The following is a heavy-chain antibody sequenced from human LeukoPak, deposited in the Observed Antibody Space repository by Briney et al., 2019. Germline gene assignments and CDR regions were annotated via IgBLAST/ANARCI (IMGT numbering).Heavy chain of an antibody. J-gene: IGHJ4*02. CDR1: GGTFTSYD. D-gene: IGHD2-2*01. V-gene: IGHV1-8*01. CDR3: ASTPTYCSSTSCHPLDY. Sequence: ASVKVSCKASGGTFTSYDINWVRQATGQGFEWMGWMNPNSGNTGYAQKFQGRVTMTRNTSISTAYMELSSLRSEDTAVYYCASTPTYCSSTSCHPLDYWGQGTLVTVSS. CDR2: MNPNSGNT.